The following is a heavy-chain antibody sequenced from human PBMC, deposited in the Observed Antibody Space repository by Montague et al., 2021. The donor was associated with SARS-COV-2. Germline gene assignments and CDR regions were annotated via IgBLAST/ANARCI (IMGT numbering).Heavy chain of an antibody. D-gene: IGHD3-3*01. Sequence: SETLSHTCAVYGGSFSGYYWSWIRQPPGKGLEWIGEINHSGSTNYNPSLKSRVTISVDTSKNQFSLKLSSVTAADTAVYYCATLPSSITIFGVVQGYYFDDWGQGTLVTVSS. J-gene: IGHJ4*02. CDR2: INHSGST. CDR3: ATLPSSITIFGVVQGYYFDD. CDR1: GGSFSGYY. V-gene: IGHV4-34*01.